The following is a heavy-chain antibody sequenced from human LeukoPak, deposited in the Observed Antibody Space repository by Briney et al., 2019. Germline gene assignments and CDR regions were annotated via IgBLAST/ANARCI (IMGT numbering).Heavy chain of an antibody. CDR3: AKDRSSGSYGLDYFDY. CDR1: GFTFSSYG. J-gene: IGHJ4*02. V-gene: IGHV3-30*02. D-gene: IGHD1-26*01. CDR2: IRYDGSNK. Sequence: PGGSLRLSCAASGFTFSSYGMHWVRQAPGKGLEWVAFIRYDGSNKYYADSVKGRFTISRDNSKNTLYLQMNSLRAEDTAVYYCAKDRSSGSYGLDYFDYWGQGTLVTVSS.